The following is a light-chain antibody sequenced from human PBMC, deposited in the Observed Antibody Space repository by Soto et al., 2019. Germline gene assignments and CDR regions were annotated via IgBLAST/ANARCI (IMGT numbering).Light chain of an antibody. V-gene: IGKV1-39*01. J-gene: IGKJ1*01. CDR2: AAS. CDR1: QSVSIY. Sequence: DVQMTQSPSSLSASVGDRVTITCRASQSVSIYLNWYQQKPGKAPNLLISAASSLHSGVPSRFSGSGSGTDFTLTISSLQPEDLATYYCQQSYSTPPWTVGQGNKVDIK. CDR3: QQSYSTPPWT.